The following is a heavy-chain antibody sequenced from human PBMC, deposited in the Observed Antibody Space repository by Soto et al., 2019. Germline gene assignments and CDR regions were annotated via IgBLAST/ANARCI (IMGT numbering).Heavy chain of an antibody. CDR2: ISYDGSNK. V-gene: IGHV3-30-3*01. CDR1: GFTFSSYA. CDR3: ARDGVWGEQWLVLGAFDI. Sequence: QVQLVESGGGVVQPGRSLRLSCAASGFTFSSYAMHWVRQAPGKGLEWVAVISYDGSNKYYADSVKGRFTISRDNSKNTRYLQMNSLRAEDTAVYYCARDGVWGEQWLVLGAFDIWGQGTMVTVSS. J-gene: IGHJ3*02. D-gene: IGHD6-19*01.